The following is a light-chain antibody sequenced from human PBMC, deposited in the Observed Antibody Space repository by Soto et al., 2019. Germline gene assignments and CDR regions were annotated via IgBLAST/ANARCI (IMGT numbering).Light chain of an antibody. CDR2: AAS. CDR1: QSISAY. V-gene: IGKV1-39*01. CDR3: QQSYNTPRT. J-gene: IGKJ4*01. Sequence: DIPMTQSPSSLSASVGDRVTITCRASQSISAYLNWYQQKPGKAPNLLIYAASSLQSGVPSRFSASGSGTEFTLTITNLQPEDLATYYCQQSYNTPRTFGGGTKVEIK.